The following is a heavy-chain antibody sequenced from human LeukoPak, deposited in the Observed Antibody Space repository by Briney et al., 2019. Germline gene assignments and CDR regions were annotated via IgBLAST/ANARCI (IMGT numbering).Heavy chain of an antibody. D-gene: IGHD3-16*02. CDR1: GGSFSGYY. Sequence: QASETLSLTCAVYGGSFSGYYWSWIRQPPGKGLEWIGEINHSGSTNYNPSLKSRVTISVDTSKNQFSLKLSSVTAADTAVYYCARGSPKAIMITFGGVIVPPYFDYWGQGTLVTVSS. V-gene: IGHV4-34*01. CDR3: ARGSPKAIMITFGGVIVPPYFDY. J-gene: IGHJ4*02. CDR2: INHSGST.